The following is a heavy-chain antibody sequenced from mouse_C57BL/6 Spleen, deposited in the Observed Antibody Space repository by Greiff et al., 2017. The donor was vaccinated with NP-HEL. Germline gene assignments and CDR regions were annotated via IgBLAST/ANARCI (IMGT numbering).Heavy chain of an antibody. D-gene: IGHD2-5*01. Sequence: QVQLQQPGAELVKPGASVKLSCKASGYTFTSYWMQWVKQRPGQGLEWIGEIDPSDSYTNYNQKFKGKATLTLDTSSSTAYMQLSSLTSEDSAGYYCARGDSNYFDYWGQGTTLTVSS. J-gene: IGHJ2*01. CDR2: IDPSDSYT. CDR3: ARGDSNYFDY. CDR1: GYTFTSYW. V-gene: IGHV1-50*01.